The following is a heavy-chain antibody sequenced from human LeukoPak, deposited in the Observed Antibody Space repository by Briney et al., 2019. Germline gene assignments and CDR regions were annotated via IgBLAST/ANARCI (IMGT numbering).Heavy chain of an antibody. Sequence: SETLSLTCAVSGGSISSGDYSWSWIRQPPGKGLEWIGYIFHSGTTYYNPSLKSRVTISVDRSKKQFSLSLSSVTAADTAVYYCARGVISGSGCFDYWGQGTLVTDSS. CDR1: GGSISSGDYS. CDR3: ARGVISGSGCFDY. D-gene: IGHD3-10*01. J-gene: IGHJ4*02. CDR2: IFHSGTT. V-gene: IGHV4-30-2*01.